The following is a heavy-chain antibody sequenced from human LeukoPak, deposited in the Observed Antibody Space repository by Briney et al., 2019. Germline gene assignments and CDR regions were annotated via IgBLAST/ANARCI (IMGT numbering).Heavy chain of an antibody. CDR1: GGTFSSYA. CDR2: IIPIFGTA. CDR3: AGGIVVLGYYYGMDV. V-gene: IGHV1-69*13. Sequence: SVKVSCKASGGTFSSYAISWVRQAPGQGLEWMGGIIPIFGTANYAQKFQGRVTITADESTSTAYMGLSSLRSEDTAVYYCAGGIVVLGYYYGMDVWGQGTMVTVSS. D-gene: IGHD2-15*01. J-gene: IGHJ6*02.